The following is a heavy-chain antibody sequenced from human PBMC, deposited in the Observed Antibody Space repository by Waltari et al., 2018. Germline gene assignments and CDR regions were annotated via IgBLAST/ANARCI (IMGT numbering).Heavy chain of an antibody. CDR1: GYTFTGYY. J-gene: IGHJ6*02. Sequence: QVQLVQSGAEVKKPGASVTVSCKASGYTFTGYYMHWVRQAPGQGLEWMGRINAGNGNTKYSQKFQGRVTITRDTSASTAYMELSSLRSEDTAVYYCAVTGRDYYYGMDVWGQGTTVTVSS. CDR3: AVTGRDYYYGMDV. V-gene: IGHV1-3*01. CDR2: INAGNGNT.